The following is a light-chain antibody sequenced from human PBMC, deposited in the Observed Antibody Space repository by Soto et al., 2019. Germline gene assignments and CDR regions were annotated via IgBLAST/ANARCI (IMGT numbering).Light chain of an antibody. CDR3: QQSYSSPPT. CDR2: AAS. Sequence: RSSLSASVGDRVTITCLTSQTISDYLNWYQHKPGKAPKLLIFAASSLQSGVPSRSSGSRSGPDFTLTISSLQPEDFATYYCQQSYSSPPTFGQGTKVDIK. V-gene: IGKV1-39*01. J-gene: IGKJ1*01. CDR1: QTISDY.